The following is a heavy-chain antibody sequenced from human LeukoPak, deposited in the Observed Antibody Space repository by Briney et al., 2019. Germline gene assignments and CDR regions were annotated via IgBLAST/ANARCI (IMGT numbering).Heavy chain of an antibody. V-gene: IGHV1-46*01. CDR1: GYTFTSYY. J-gene: IGHJ4*02. Sequence: ASVKVSCKASGYTFTSYYMHWVRQAPGQGLEWMGIINPSGGSTSYAQKFQGRVTMTRDTSTSTVYMELSSLRSEDTAVYYCARVRTMVRGVTDGIDYWGQGTLVTVSS. D-gene: IGHD3-10*01. CDR2: INPSGGST. CDR3: ARVRTMVRGVTDGIDY.